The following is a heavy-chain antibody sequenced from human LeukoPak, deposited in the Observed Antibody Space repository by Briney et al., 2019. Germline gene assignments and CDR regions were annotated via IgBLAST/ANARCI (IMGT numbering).Heavy chain of an antibody. Sequence: GASVKVSCKATGYTFTTYYMHWVRQAPGQGLEWMGIIHPSGGSTSNAQKFQGRVTMIRDTSTSTDYMELSSLRSEDTAVYYCARDSGSSSIDYWGQGTLVTVSS. V-gene: IGHV1-46*01. CDR2: IHPSGGST. CDR3: ARDSGSSSIDY. D-gene: IGHD6-6*01. J-gene: IGHJ4*02. CDR1: GYTFTTYY.